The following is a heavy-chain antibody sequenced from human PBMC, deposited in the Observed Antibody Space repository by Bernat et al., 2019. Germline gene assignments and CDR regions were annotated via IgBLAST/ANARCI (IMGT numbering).Heavy chain of an antibody. CDR1: GFTVSSNY. J-gene: IGHJ5*02. Sequence: EVQLVESGGGLVQPGGSLRLSCAASGFTVSSNYMSWVRQAPGKGLEWVSVTYTGGSTYYADSVKGRFTISRDNSKNTLYLQMNNLRAEDTAVYYCARIMGCPDNWFDPWGQGTLVTVSS. CDR3: ARIMGCPDNWFDP. CDR2: TYTGGST. D-gene: IGHD2-8*01. V-gene: IGHV3-66*01.